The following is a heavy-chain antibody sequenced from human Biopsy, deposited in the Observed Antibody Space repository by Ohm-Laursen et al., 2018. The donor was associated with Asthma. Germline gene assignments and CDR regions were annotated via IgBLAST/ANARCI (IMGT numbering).Heavy chain of an antibody. D-gene: IGHD2-21*01. V-gene: IGHV4-30-2*01. J-gene: IGHJ4*02. CDR3: ARGRSGDWLYYFDY. CDR1: GGSINSGGYS. Sequence: TLSLTCAVSGGSINSGGYSWTWIRQPPGKGLEWIGYIYHRDTTYYNPSLKSRVTISLDGPKNQFSLKLSSVTAADTAVYYRARGRSGDWLYYFDYWGQGALVTVSS. CDR2: IYHRDTT.